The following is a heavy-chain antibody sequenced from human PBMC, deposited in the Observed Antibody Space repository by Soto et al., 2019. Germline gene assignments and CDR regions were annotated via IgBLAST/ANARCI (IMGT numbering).Heavy chain of an antibody. CDR2: IVVGSGNT. CDR3: AADQDIVLVPAARDYYYYGMDV. V-gene: IGHV1-58*01. J-gene: IGHJ6*02. D-gene: IGHD2-2*01. CDR1: GFTFTRSA. Sequence: MQLVQSGPEVKKPGTSVKVSCKASGFTFTRSAVQWVRQARGQRLEWIGWIVVGSGNTNYAQKFQERVTITRDMSTSTAYMELSSLRSEDTAVYYCAADQDIVLVPAARDYYYYGMDVWGQGTTVTVSS.